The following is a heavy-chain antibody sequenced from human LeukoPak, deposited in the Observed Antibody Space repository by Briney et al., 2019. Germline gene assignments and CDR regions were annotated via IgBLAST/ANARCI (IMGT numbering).Heavy chain of an antibody. CDR1: GVSISGSNYY. V-gene: IGHV4-39*07. CDR3: ARVLKAYYYDSSFDY. CDR2: IYHSGTT. Sequence: PSETLSLTCTVSGVSISGSNYYWGWIRQPPGKGLEWIGSIYHSGTTYYNPSLKSRLTISVDTSKNQFSLNLSSVTAADTAVYYCARVLKAYYYDSSFDYWGQGTLVTVSS. J-gene: IGHJ4*02. D-gene: IGHD3-22*01.